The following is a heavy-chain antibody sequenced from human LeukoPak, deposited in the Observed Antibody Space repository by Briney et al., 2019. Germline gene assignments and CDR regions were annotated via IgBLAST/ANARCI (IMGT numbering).Heavy chain of an antibody. CDR1: GLTFSSHR. V-gene: IGHV3-30*18. D-gene: IGHD2-2*01. J-gene: IGHJ5*02. Sequence: GGSLRLSCAASGLTFSSHRMHWVRQAPGKGLEWVAVISYDGTIRNYADSVKGRFTISRDNSKNTLYLQMNSLTAEDTALYYCAKGGCSSTTCYLANPWGQGTLVTVSS. CDR2: ISYDGTIR. CDR3: AKGGCSSTTCYLANP.